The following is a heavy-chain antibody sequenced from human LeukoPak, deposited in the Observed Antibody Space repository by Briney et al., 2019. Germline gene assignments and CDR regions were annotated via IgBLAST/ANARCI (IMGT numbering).Heavy chain of an antibody. J-gene: IGHJ3*02. Sequence: SETLSFTCTVSSYSISSGYYWGWIRQPPGKGLEWIGSIYHSGSTYYNPSLKSRVTISVDTSKNQFSLKLSSVTAADTAVYYCARDTLHCSGGSCYTSGKAFDIWGQGTMVTVSS. CDR1: SYSISSGYY. CDR3: ARDTLHCSGGSCYTSGKAFDI. CDR2: IYHSGST. V-gene: IGHV4-38-2*02. D-gene: IGHD2-15*01.